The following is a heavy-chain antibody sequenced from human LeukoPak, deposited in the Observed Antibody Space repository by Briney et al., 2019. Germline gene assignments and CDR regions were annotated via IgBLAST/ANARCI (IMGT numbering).Heavy chain of an antibody. CDR1: GFTFDDYA. CDR2: ISWNSGSI. D-gene: IGHD4-17*01. V-gene: IGHV3-9*03. CDR3: AKDITPDYGDPSYFDL. Sequence: GGSLRLSCAASGFTFDDYAMHWVRQAPAKGLEWVSGISWNSGSIGYADSVKGRFTISRDNAKNSLYLQMNSPRAEDMALYYCAKDITPDYGDPSYFDLWGRGTLVTVSS. J-gene: IGHJ2*01.